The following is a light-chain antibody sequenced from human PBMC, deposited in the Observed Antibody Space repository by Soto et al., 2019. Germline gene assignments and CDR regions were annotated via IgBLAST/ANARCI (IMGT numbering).Light chain of an antibody. J-gene: IGKJ3*01. CDR1: QSVRSN. Sequence: EIVMTQSPATLSVSPGERVTLSCRASQSVRSNLAWYHQKPGQAPRLLIYGASTRATDIPARCSGSGSGTEFTLTISSLQSEDFAVYYCQQYNNWPPFTFGPGTRVDI. CDR2: GAS. CDR3: QQYNNWPPFT. V-gene: IGKV3-15*01.